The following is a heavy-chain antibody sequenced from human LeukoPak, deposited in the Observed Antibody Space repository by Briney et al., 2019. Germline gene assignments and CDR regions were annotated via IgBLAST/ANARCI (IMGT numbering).Heavy chain of an antibody. CDR3: ARGRPGYSGYDSTYFDY. CDR1: GGSFSGYY. V-gene: IGHV4-34*01. CDR2: INHSGST. Sequence: PSGTLSLTCAVYGGSFSGYYWSWIRQPPGKGLEWIGEINHSGSTNYNPSLKSRVTISVDTSKNQFSLKLSSVTAADTAVYYCARGRPGYSGYDSTYFDYWGQGTLVTVSS. J-gene: IGHJ4*02. D-gene: IGHD5-12*01.